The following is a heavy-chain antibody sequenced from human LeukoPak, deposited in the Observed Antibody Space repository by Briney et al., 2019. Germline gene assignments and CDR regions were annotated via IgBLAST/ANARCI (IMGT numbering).Heavy chain of an antibody. D-gene: IGHD3-3*01. CDR2: ISAYNGYT. J-gene: IGHJ4*02. CDR1: GYTFTSYG. CDR3: ARDWHQLRFLEWLPLDY. V-gene: IGHV1-18*01. Sequence: ASVKVSCKAPGYTFTSYGISWVRQAPGQGLEWMGWISAYNGYTNYAQKLQGRVTMTTDTSTSTAYMELRSLRSDDTAVYYCARDWHQLRFLEWLPLDYWGQGTLVTVSS.